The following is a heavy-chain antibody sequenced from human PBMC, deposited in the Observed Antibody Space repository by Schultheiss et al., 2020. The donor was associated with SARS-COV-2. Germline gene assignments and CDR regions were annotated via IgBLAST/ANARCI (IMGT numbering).Heavy chain of an antibody. V-gene: IGHV4-61*02. Sequence: SETLSLTCAVSGGSISSGGYSWSWIRQPAGKGLEWIGRIYTSGSTNYNPSLKSRVTISVDTSKNQFSLKLSSVTAADTAVYYCARDEYDYWGQGTLVTVSS. CDR1: GGSISSGGYS. CDR3: ARDEYDY. J-gene: IGHJ4*02. CDR2: IYTSGST. D-gene: IGHD2/OR15-2a*01.